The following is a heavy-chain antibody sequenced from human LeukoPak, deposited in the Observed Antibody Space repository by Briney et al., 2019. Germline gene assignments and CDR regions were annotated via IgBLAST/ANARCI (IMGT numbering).Heavy chain of an antibody. J-gene: IGHJ4*02. Sequence: GGSLRLSCEASGFTSSHYWINWVRQAPGKGLEWVAIIKQDGGEKYYVDSEKGRFTISRDNVKNLFYLEMNRLRVEDTAVYYCVGGTGWISAYWGQGALVTVSS. D-gene: IGHD1-1*01. CDR3: VGGTGWISAY. CDR2: IKQDGGEK. V-gene: IGHV3-7*02. CDR1: GFTSSHYW.